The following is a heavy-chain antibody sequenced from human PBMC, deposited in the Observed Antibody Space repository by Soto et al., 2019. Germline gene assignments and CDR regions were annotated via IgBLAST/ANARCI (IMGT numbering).Heavy chain of an antibody. CDR2: TYFRSKWYS. CDR3: ARLIGNSWFIG. V-gene: IGHV6-1*01. CDR1: GDSVSSNSVT. Sequence: QVQLQLSGPGLVKPSQTLSLTCAISGDSVSSNSVTWNWIRQSPSSGLEWLGRTYFRSKWYSDYAESVKSRIVIDPDTSRNQFSLQLNSVTPDDTAVYYCARLIGNSWFIGWGQGSLVTVSS. D-gene: IGHD2-15*01. J-gene: IGHJ4*02.